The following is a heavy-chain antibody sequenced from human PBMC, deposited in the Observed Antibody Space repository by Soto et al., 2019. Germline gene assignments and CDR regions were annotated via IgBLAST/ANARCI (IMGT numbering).Heavy chain of an antibody. Sequence: ASVKVSCKASGYTFTGYYMHCVRQAPGQGLEWMGWINPNSGGTNYAQKFQGWVTMTRDTSISTAYMELSRLRSDDTAVYYCARDGRATGTPNYYYYYGMDVWGQGTTVTVSS. D-gene: IGHD1-1*01. CDR3: ARDGRATGTPNYYYYYGMDV. CDR2: INPNSGGT. J-gene: IGHJ6*02. V-gene: IGHV1-2*04. CDR1: GYTFTGYY.